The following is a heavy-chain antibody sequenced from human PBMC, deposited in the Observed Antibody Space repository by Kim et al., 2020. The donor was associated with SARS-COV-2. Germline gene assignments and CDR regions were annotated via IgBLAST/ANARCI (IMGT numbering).Heavy chain of an antibody. Sequence: GGSLRLSCAASGFSFGRDWMCWVRQAPGKGLEWVANIKKDGSEKWYADSVKGRFTISRDNAKNSLYLQMNSLRVEDTAVYYCARGGEAGPHWGQGTLVTVSS. CDR1: GFSFGRDW. J-gene: IGHJ4*02. V-gene: IGHV3-7*01. CDR2: IKKDGSEK. CDR3: ARGGEAGPH.